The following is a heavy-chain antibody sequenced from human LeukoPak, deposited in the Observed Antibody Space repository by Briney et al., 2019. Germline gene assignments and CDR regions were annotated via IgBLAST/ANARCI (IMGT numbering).Heavy chain of an antibody. Sequence: PGRSLRLSCAASGFTFSSYGMHWVRQAPGKGLEWVAVIWYDGSNKYYADSVKGRFTISRDNSKNTLYLQMNSLRAEDTAVYYCARPDLYSGSYYFDYWGQGTLVTVSS. CDR2: IWYDGSNK. D-gene: IGHD1-26*01. CDR1: GFTFSSYG. J-gene: IGHJ4*02. CDR3: ARPDLYSGSYYFDY. V-gene: IGHV3-33*01.